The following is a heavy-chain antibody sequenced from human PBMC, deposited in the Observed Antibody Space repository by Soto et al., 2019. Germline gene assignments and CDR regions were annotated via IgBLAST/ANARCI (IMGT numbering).Heavy chain of an antibody. D-gene: IGHD3-16*01. J-gene: IGHJ4*02. CDR3: AKMGRDAYKPIDS. CDR2: ISASGYST. Sequence: PGGSLRLSCAASGFTFSDSAMGWVRQAPGKGLEWVSSISASGYSTYYADSVKGRFTISRDTSKNTLYLQTNSLRAEDTAMYYCAKMGRDAYKPIDSWGPGSLVTGSS. V-gene: IGHV3-23*01. CDR1: GFTFSDSA.